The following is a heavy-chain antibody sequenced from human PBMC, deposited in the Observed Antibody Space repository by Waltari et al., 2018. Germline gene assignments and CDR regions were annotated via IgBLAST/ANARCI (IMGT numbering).Heavy chain of an antibody. Sequence: QVQLQESGPGLVKPSATLSLTCTVSGGSISSHYWSWIRQPPGKGLEWIGYIYYSGSTNYNPSLKSRVTISVDTSKNQFSLKLSSVTAADTAVYYCARVRDSAAGYYFDYWGQGTLVTVSS. V-gene: IGHV4-59*11. J-gene: IGHJ4*02. D-gene: IGHD6-13*01. CDR1: GGSISSHY. CDR2: IYYSGST. CDR3: ARVRDSAAGYYFDY.